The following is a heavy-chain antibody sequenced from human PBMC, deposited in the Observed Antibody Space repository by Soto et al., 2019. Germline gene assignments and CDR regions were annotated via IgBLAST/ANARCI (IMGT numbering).Heavy chain of an antibody. V-gene: IGHV1-69*13. Sequence: SVKVSCKASGGTFSSYAISWVRQAPGQGLEWMGGIIPIFGTANYAQKFQGRVTITADESTSTAYMELSSLRSEDTAVYYCARDQSSSWYALWDYYYGMDVWGQGTTVTVSS. CDR2: IIPIFGTA. D-gene: IGHD6-13*01. J-gene: IGHJ6*02. CDR3: ARDQSSSWYALWDYYYGMDV. CDR1: GGTFSSYA.